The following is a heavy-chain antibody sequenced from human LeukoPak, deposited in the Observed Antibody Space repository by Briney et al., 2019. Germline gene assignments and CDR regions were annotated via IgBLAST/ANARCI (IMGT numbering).Heavy chain of an antibody. CDR2: INTDSSDI. Sequence: GGSLRLSCAASGFTFSLYAMNWVRQAPGKGLQWVSYINTDSSDIHYADSVKGRFTISRDNARNTLYLQLSSLRAEDSAVYYCARDTFQPGLIGSWGQGTLVTVSS. D-gene: IGHD2-2*01. J-gene: IGHJ4*02. V-gene: IGHV3-21*05. CDR1: GFTFSLYA. CDR3: ARDTFQPGLIGS.